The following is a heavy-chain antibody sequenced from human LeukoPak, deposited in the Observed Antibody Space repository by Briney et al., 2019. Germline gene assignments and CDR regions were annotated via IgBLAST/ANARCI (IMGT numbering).Heavy chain of an antibody. CDR1: GYRFTDYY. Sequence: GASVKVSCKASGYRFTDYYVHWVGQAPGQALEWMGWINPNNGGTNYAQKFYGRVTLTRVTSITTAYMELNSLTSDDTAAYYCARELGFCSSTSCPLYHFWGQGTLVTVSS. J-gene: IGHJ4*02. CDR3: ARELGFCSSTSCPLYHF. V-gene: IGHV1-2*02. CDR2: INPNNGGT. D-gene: IGHD2-2*01.